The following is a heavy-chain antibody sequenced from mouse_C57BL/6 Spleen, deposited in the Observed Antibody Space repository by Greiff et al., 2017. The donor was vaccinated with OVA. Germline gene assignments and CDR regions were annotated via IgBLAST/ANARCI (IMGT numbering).Heavy chain of an antibody. V-gene: IGHV1-59*01. Sequence: QLQQPGAELVRPGTSVKLSCKASGYTFTSYWMHWVKQRPGQGLEWIGVIDPSDSYTNYNQKFKGKATLTVDTSSSTAYMQLSSLTSEDSAVYYCAPLITTVVAPTFDVWGTGTTVTVSS. J-gene: IGHJ1*03. D-gene: IGHD1-1*01. CDR1: GYTFTSYW. CDR3: APLITTVVAPTFDV. CDR2: IDPSDSYT.